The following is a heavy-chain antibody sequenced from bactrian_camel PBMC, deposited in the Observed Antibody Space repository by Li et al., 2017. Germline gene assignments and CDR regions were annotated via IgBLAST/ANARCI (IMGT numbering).Heavy chain of an antibody. V-gene: IGHV3S53*01. D-gene: IGHD3*01. J-gene: IGHJ7*01. CDR1: GYTYSIDC. CDR2: IDRDGRP. Sequence: HVQLVESGGGSVQAGGSLRLSCAASGYTYSIDCMGWFRQAPGKEREGLAAIDRDGRPIYADSVKGRFTISRDNAKNTVYLQMNSLKPEDTAMYYCAQGSPSPLFDHYGMEYWGKGTQVTVS.